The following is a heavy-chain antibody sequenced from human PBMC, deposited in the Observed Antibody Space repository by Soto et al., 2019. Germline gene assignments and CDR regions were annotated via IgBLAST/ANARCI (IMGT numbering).Heavy chain of an antibody. CDR1: GGSISSGGYY. J-gene: IGHJ3*02. Sequence: PSETLSLTCTVSGGSISSGGYYWCWPRQNPGKGLEWIGSIYYSGSTYYNPSRKRRVTISVDTSKNQFSLKLSSVTAADTAVYSFARVGVRADDYQQDRNAFDIWGRGKRVAVAS. V-gene: IGHV4-31*03. D-gene: IGHD5-12*01. CDR2: IYYSGST. CDR3: ARVGVRADDYQQDRNAFDI.